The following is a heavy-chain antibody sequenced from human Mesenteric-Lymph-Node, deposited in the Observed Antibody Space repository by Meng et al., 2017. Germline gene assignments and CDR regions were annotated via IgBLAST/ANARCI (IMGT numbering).Heavy chain of an antibody. J-gene: IGHJ4*02. CDR3: ARGTWSDY. CDR2: IGASGGNI. CDR1: GFTLSSYE. D-gene: IGHD2-15*01. V-gene: IGHV3-48*03. Sequence: GESLKISCAASGFTLSSYEMNWVRQAPGKGLEWLSYIGASGGNIKYADSVKGRFTISGDTAKNSLYLQMNSLRAEDTAVYYCARGTWSDYWGQGTLVTVSS.